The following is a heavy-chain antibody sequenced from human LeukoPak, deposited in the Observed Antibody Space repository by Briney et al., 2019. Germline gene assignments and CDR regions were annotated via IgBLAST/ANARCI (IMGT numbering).Heavy chain of an antibody. V-gene: IGHV3-9*03. Sequence: GGSLRLSCAASGFIFDDYAMHWVRQAPGKGLEWVSGISWNSGRTDYADSVKGRFTISRDNAKNSLYLQMNSLRSEDMALYYCTKDIGYTSGQGFDCWGQGTLVTVSS. CDR2: ISWNSGRT. CDR1: GFIFDDYA. D-gene: IGHD6-19*01. CDR3: TKDIGYTSGQGFDC. J-gene: IGHJ4*02.